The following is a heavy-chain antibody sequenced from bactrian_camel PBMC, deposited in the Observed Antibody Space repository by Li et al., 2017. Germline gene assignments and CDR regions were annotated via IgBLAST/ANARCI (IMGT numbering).Heavy chain of an antibody. V-gene: IGHV3S55*01. Sequence: HVQLVESGGGSVPAGGSLSLSCLAAFPINSRSCVGWFRQVPGKEREAVAVVGTQIRADYSDSVKGRFTISKDSAKNTLSLQMVSLKPEDTAMYYCAAGVEFTYCAGGAIVDKEGVNFGYWGQGTQVTVSS. CDR2: VGTQIRA. J-gene: IGHJ6*01. CDR1: FPINSRSC. CDR3: AAGVEFTYCAGGAIVDKEGVNFGY. D-gene: IGHD7*01.